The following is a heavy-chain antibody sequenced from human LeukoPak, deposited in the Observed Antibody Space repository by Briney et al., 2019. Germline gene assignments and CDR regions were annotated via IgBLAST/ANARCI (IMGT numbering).Heavy chain of an antibody. J-gene: IGHJ6*04. CDR3: AREETMVREGLYYYYGMDV. Sequence: PSQTLSLTCAVSGGSISSGGYSWSWIRQPPGKGLEWIGYIYHSGSTYYNPSLKSRVTISVDRSKNQFSLKLSSVTAADTAVYYCAREETMVREGLYYYYGMDVWGKGTTVTVSS. V-gene: IGHV4-30-2*01. CDR2: IYHSGST. CDR1: GGSISSGGYS. D-gene: IGHD3-10*01.